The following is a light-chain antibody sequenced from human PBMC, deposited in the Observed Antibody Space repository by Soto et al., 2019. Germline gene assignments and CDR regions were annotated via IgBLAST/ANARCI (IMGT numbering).Light chain of an antibody. CDR2: EVS. V-gene: IGLV2-14*01. J-gene: IGLJ2*01. CDR3: SSYTSSSTVV. CDR1: SSDIGAYDY. Sequence: QSALTQPASLSGSPGQSITISCTGTSSDIGAYDYVSWFQQHPGKAPKLMISEVSNRPSGVSNRFSGSKSGNTASLTTSGLQAEDEADYYCSSYTSSSTVVFGGGTKVTVL.